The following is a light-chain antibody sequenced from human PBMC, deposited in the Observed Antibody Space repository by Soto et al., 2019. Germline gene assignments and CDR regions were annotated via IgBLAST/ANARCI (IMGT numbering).Light chain of an antibody. J-gene: IGKJ1*01. CDR3: QQYDVYSPWM. Sequence: DIQMTQSPSTLSGSVWDRVPITCRSSQTISSWLAWYQQKPGEAPKLLIYKASNLESGVSSRFSGSGSGTEFTLTISSLQPDDSATYYCQQYDVYSPWMFGQGTKVDIK. CDR1: QTISSW. CDR2: KAS. V-gene: IGKV1-5*03.